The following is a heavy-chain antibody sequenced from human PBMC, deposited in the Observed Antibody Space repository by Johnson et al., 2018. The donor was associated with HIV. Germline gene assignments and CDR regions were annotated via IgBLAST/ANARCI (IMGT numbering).Heavy chain of an antibody. D-gene: IGHD6-6*01. CDR1: GFIFDDYG. Sequence: VQLVESGGGEVRPGGSLRLACVASGFIFDDYGLTWVRQAPGKGLEWVSAISGSGSTIYYADSVKCRFTISRDNAKNSLYLQMNSLRAEDTAVYYCARVFYRYSSSSTAAFDIWGQGTMVTVSS. CDR3: ARVFYRYSSSSTAAFDI. V-gene: IGHV3-20*04. J-gene: IGHJ3*02. CDR2: ISGSGSTI.